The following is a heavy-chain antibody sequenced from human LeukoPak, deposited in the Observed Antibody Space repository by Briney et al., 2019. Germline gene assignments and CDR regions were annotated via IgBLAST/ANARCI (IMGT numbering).Heavy chain of an antibody. J-gene: IGHJ4*02. CDR1: GYTFTGYY. Sequence: ASVKVSSTASGYTFTGYYMHWVRQAPGQGLEWMGWINPNSGGTNYAQKFQGRVTMTRDKSISTAYMELSRLRSDDTAVYYCARVSVLGYCSSTSCYGPFDYGGQGTLVTVSS. CDR3: ARVSVLGYCSSTSCYGPFDY. V-gene: IGHV1-2*02. CDR2: INPNSGGT. D-gene: IGHD2-2*01.